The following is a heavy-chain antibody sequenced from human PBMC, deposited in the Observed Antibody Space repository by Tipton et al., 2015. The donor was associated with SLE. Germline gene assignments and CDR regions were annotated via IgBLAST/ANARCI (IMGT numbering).Heavy chain of an antibody. J-gene: IGHJ1*01. CDR1: GGSFSAYY. CDR2: INHSGST. V-gene: IGHV4-34*01. D-gene: IGHD6-6*01. Sequence: LRLSCAVYGGSFSAYYWSWIRQPPGKGLEWIGEINHSGSTNYNPSLKSRVTISVDTSKNQFSLKLRSVTAADTAVYYCARVVQLAGYFHHWGQGTLVTVSS. CDR3: ARVVQLAGYFHH.